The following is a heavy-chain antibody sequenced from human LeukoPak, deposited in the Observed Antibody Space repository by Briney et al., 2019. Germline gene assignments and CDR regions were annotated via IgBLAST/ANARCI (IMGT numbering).Heavy chain of an antibody. V-gene: IGHV4-34*01. CDR3: ARARELEGSTSFYY. CDR1: GGSFSGYY. D-gene: IGHD2-2*01. CDR2: INHSGST. Sequence: SETLSLTCAVYGGSFSGYYWSWTRQPPGKGLEWIGEINHSGSTNYNPSLKSRVTISVDTSKNQFSLKLSSVTAADTAVYYCARARELEGSTSFYYWGQGTLVTVSS. J-gene: IGHJ4*02.